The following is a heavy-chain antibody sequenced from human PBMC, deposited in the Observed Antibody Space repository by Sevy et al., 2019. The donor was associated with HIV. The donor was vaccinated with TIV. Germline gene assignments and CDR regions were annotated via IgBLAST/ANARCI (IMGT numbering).Heavy chain of an antibody. V-gene: IGHV3-23*01. Sequence: GGSLRLSCAASGFTLSKYSMSWVRQPPGKGLEWVSTLSFGWGEINYADSVKGRFTISRVNSKSSVYLKMNNLRPEDTAVYYCAREGCTKPHDYWGQGTLVTVSS. J-gene: IGHJ4*02. CDR2: LSFGWGEI. CDR1: GFTLSKYS. D-gene: IGHD2-8*01. CDR3: AREGCTKPHDY.